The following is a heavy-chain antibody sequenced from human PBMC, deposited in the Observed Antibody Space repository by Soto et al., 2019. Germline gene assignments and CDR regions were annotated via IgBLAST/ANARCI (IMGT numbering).Heavy chain of an antibody. Sequence: GGSLRLSCAASGFTFSSYAMSWVRQAPGKGLEWVSAISGSGGSTYYADSVKGRFTISRDNSKNTLSLQMNSLRAEDTAVYYCANDQVYGGNSGYFDYWGQGTLVTVS. CDR3: ANDQVYGGNSGYFDY. CDR1: GFTFSSYA. J-gene: IGHJ4*02. CDR2: ISGSGGST. V-gene: IGHV3-23*01. D-gene: IGHD4-17*01.